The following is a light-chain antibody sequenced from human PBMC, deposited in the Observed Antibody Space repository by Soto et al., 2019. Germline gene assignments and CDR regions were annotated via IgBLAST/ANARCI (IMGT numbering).Light chain of an antibody. J-gene: IGKJ4*01. Sequence: PMTQSQSSLSASVVDRVSVTCRASQSISNYLNWYQQKPGKAPKLLIYKASSLESGVPSRFSGSGSGTDFTFTISSLQPEDIATYYCQQYDNLPLTFGGGTKVDI. CDR3: QQYDNLPLT. V-gene: IGKV1-33*01. CDR1: QSISNY. CDR2: KAS.